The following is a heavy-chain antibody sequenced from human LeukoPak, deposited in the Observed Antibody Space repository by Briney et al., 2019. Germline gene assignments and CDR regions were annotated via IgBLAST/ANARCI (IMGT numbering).Heavy chain of an antibody. CDR3: TLSLWFGESMALDY. J-gene: IGHJ4*02. CDR1: GFTFGDYT. Sequence: GGSLRLSCTASGFTFGDYTMSWFRQAPGKGLEWVGFIRSKAYGGTTEYAASVKGRFTISRDDSKSIAYLQMNSLKTEDTAVYYCTLSLWFGESMALDYWGQGTLVTVSS. V-gene: IGHV3-49*03. D-gene: IGHD3-10*01. CDR2: IRSKAYGGTT.